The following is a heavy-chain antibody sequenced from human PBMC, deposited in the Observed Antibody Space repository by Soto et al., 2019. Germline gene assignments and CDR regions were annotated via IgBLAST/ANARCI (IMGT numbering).Heavy chain of an antibody. D-gene: IGHD1-26*01. J-gene: IGHJ5*01. CDR1: GFIFSNVW. CDR2: IKSKSDDGTT. CDR3: NPYRVGATNNWFDT. V-gene: IGHV3-15*01. Sequence: GGSLRLSCAGSGFIFSNVWMNWVRQAPGKGLEWVGHIKSKSDDGTTDYAAPVKGRFTISRDDSKNTLYLEMNSLQSEDTALYYSNPYRVGATNNWFDTWGEGTLFTVA.